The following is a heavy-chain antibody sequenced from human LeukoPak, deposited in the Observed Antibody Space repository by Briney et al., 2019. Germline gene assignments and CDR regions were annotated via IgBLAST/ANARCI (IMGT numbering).Heavy chain of an antibody. D-gene: IGHD5-18*01. CDR3: ARDAFGYSYGYH. CDR2: ISSSSSYI. Sequence: PGGSLRLSCAASGFTFSSYSMNWVRQAPGKGLEWVSSISSSSSYIYYADSVKGRFTISRDNAKNSLYPQMNSLRAEDTAVYYCARDAFGYSYGYHWGQGTLVTVSS. J-gene: IGHJ5*02. CDR1: GFTFSSYS. V-gene: IGHV3-21*01.